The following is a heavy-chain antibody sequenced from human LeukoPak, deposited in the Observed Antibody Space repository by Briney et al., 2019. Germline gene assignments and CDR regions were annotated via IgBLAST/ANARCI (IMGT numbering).Heavy chain of an antibody. J-gene: IGHJ4*02. CDR2: IYPSGGTT. V-gene: IGHV1-46*01. D-gene: IGHD2-2*01. Sequence: ASVTVSCKASGYTFTSYYMHWVRQAPGQGLEWMGIIYPSGGTTTYAQRFQGRVTMTRDTSTSTVHMELSSLRSEDTAVYYCARVGYCTSTSCSFDYWGQGTLVTVSS. CDR1: GYTFTSYY. CDR3: ARVGYCTSTSCSFDY.